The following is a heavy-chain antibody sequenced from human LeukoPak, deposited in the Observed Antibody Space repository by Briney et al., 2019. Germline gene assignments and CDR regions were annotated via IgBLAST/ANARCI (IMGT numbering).Heavy chain of an antibody. J-gene: IGHJ4*02. CDR2: ISGSGSLT. CDR1: GFTFSTYA. D-gene: IGHD3-22*01. Sequence: GGSLRLSCAASGFTFSTYAMRWVRQAPGKGLEWVSSISGSGSLTYYAGSVKGRFTISRDNSKNTLYLQMNSLRVEDTAVYYCAKDRPNYYDSSGHYYRRDGDYWGQGTLVTVSS. CDR3: AKDRPNYYDSSGHYYRRDGDY. V-gene: IGHV3-23*01.